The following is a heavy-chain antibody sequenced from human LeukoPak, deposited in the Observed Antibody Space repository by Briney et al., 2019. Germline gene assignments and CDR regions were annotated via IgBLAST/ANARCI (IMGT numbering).Heavy chain of an antibody. V-gene: IGHV1-69*05. CDR1: GGSFSTSG. CDR3: ARDHWGIVENGYDYFYYDMDV. Sequence: SVKVSCKASGGSFSTSGFSWVRQAPGQGLGWMGGVIPIYGTPSYAQKLQGRVTITTDESTSTAYMELSSLRSEDTAVYYCARDHWGIVENGYDYFYYDMDVWGQGTTVTVSS. CDR2: VIPIYGTP. J-gene: IGHJ6*02. D-gene: IGHD7-27*01.